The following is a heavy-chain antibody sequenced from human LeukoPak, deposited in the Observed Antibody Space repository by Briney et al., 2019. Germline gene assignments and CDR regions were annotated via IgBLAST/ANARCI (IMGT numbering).Heavy chain of an antibody. J-gene: IGHJ4*02. V-gene: IGHV1-2*06. CDR1: GYTFTGYY. Sequence: ASVKVSCKASGYTFTGYYMHWLRQAPGQGLEWMGRINPNSGGTNYAQKFQGRVTMTRDTSISTAYMELSRLRSDDTAVYYCAGGGDYSNYGVDYWGQGTLVTVSS. D-gene: IGHD4-11*01. CDR3: AGGGDYSNYGVDY. CDR2: INPNSGGT.